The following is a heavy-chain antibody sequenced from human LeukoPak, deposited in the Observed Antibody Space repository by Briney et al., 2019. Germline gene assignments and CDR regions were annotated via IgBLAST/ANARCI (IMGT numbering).Heavy chain of an antibody. CDR3: AREYYYDSSGYYIDY. Sequence: AVKVSCKASGGTFSSYAISCVRQAPGQGLEWMGGIIPIFGTANYAQKFQGRVTITADESTSTAYMELSSLRSEDTAVYYCAREYYYDSSGYYIDYWGQGTLVTVSS. CDR1: GGTFSSYA. V-gene: IGHV1-69*13. D-gene: IGHD3-22*01. CDR2: IIPIFGTA. J-gene: IGHJ4*02.